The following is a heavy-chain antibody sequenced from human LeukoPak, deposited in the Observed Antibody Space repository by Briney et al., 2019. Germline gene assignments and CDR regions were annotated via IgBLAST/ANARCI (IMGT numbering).Heavy chain of an antibody. V-gene: IGHV4-4*09. Sequence: SETLSLTCTVPGDSISSYYWSWIRQPPGKGLEWIGYIYTSGGINYIPSLKGRVTISIDTSKNQFSLKLSSVTAADSAVYYCARLTRLSTSPDRYYLDYWGQGTLVTVSS. CDR2: IYTSGGI. CDR1: GDSISSYY. D-gene: IGHD6-6*01. CDR3: ARLTRLSTSPDRYYLDY. J-gene: IGHJ4*02.